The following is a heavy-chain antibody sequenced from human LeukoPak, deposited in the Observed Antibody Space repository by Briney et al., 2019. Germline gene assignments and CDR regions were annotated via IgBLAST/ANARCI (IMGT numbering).Heavy chain of an antibody. D-gene: IGHD2-15*01. CDR2: INPSGGST. V-gene: IGHV1-46*01. J-gene: IGHJ3*01. Sequence: ATVKVSCKTSGYTFTNYYIHWVRRPPGQGLEWMGNINPSGGSTSYPQKFQGRVTMTRDTSTTTVYMELSTLRSEDTAIYYCARGYCSGGGCSVLDAFDGWGQGTMVTVSS. CDR1: GYTFTNYY. CDR3: ARGYCSGGGCSVLDAFDG.